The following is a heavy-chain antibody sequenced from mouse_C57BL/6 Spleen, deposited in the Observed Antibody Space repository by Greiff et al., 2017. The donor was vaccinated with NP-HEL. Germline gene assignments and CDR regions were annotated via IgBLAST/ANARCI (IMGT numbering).Heavy chain of an antibody. V-gene: IGHV1-69*01. Sequence: QVQLQQPGAELVMPGASVKLSCKASGYTFTSYWMHWVKQRPGQGLEWIGEIDPSDSYTNYNQKFKGKSTLTVDKSSSTAYMQLSSLTSEDSAVYYCARKSNYVDYYAMDYWGQGTSVTVSS. CDR3: ARKSNYVDYYAMDY. J-gene: IGHJ4*01. D-gene: IGHD2-5*01. CDR2: IDPSDSYT. CDR1: GYTFTSYW.